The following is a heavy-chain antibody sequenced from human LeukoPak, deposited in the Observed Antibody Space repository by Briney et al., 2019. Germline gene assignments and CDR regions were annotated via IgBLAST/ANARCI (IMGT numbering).Heavy chain of an antibody. D-gene: IGHD6-19*01. CDR2: INPNTGVT. CDR1: GYTFTVYY. V-gene: IGHV1-2*02. J-gene: IGHJ4*02. CDR3: VRDRHTVAVAATLDY. Sequence: ASVSVSSKASGYTFTVYYMHWVRRAPGQGVEWMGWINPNTGVTNYTQKFQGRVTLTRDTSIITAYMELTRLRSDDTAMYYCVRDRHTVAVAATLDYWGQGTLVIASS.